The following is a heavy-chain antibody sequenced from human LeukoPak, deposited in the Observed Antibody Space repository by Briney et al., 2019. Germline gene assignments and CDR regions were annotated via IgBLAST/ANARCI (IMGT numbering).Heavy chain of an antibody. J-gene: IGHJ4*02. CDR1: GGSISSYY. D-gene: IGHD5-18*01. Sequence: PSETLSLTCTVSGGSISSYYWSWIRQPAGKGLEWIGRIYTSGSTNYNPSLKSRVTMSVDTSKNQFSLKLSSVTAADTAVYYCARGHTAMVPTNFDYWGQGTLVTVSS. V-gene: IGHV4-4*07. CDR2: IYTSGST. CDR3: ARGHTAMVPTNFDY.